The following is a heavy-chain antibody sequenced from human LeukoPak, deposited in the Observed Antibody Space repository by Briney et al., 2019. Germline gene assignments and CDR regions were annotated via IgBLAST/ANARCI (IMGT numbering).Heavy chain of an antibody. V-gene: IGHV1-8*01. CDR1: GYTFTSYD. J-gene: IGHJ6*03. CDR3: ARAITYYDILTGYPIGDYYMDV. CDR2: MNPNSGNT. Sequence: GASVRVSCKASGYTFTSYDINWVRQATGQGLEWMGWMNPNSGNTGYAQKFQGRVTMTMNTSISTAYMELSSLRSEDTAVYYCARAITYYDILTGYPIGDYYMDVWGKGTTVTVSS. D-gene: IGHD3-9*01.